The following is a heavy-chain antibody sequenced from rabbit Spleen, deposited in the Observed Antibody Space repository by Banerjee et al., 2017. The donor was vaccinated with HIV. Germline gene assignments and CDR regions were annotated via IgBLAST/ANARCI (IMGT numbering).Heavy chain of an antibody. D-gene: IGHD4-1*01. V-gene: IGHV1S45*01. CDR2: IYTGSSGST. CDR1: GLDFSSSYC. CDR3: ARETSSGWGVVSFYFNL. J-gene: IGHJ4*01. Sequence: QQQLVESGGGLAKPGASLTLTCKASGLDFSSSYCICWVRQAPGKGPEWIACIYTGSSGSTYYATWAKGRFTISKTSSTTVTLQMPSLTAADTATYFCARETSSGWGVVSFYFNLWGPGTLVTVS.